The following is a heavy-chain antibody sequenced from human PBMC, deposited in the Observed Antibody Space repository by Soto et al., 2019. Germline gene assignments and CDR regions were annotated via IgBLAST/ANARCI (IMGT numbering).Heavy chain of an antibody. Sequence: EVQLVESGGGLVKPGRSLRLSCTASGFTFGDYAMSWVRQAPGKGLEWVGFIRSKAYGGTTEYAASVKGRFTISRDDSKSIAYLQMNSLKTEDTAVYYCTREGNYYDSSGSQALDYWGQGTLVTVSS. CDR3: TREGNYYDSSGSQALDY. CDR2: IRSKAYGGTT. D-gene: IGHD3-22*01. J-gene: IGHJ4*02. V-gene: IGHV3-49*04. CDR1: GFTFGDYA.